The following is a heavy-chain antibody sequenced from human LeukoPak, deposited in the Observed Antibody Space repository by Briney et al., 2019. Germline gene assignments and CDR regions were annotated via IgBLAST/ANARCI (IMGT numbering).Heavy chain of an antibody. D-gene: IGHD3-22*01. CDR2: IYYRGST. V-gene: IGHV4-59*01. CDR1: GGSISSYY. CDR3: ARAPGDSSGYADY. Sequence: SETLSLTCTVSGGSISSYYWSWIRQPPGKGLEWIGYIYYRGSTNYNPSLKSRVTISVDTSKNQFSLKLSSVTAADTAVYYCARAPGDSSGYADYWGQGTLVTVSS. J-gene: IGHJ4*02.